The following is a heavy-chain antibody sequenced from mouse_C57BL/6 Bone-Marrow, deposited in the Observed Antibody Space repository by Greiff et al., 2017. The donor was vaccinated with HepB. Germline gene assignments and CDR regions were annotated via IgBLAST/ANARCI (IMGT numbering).Heavy chain of an antibody. J-gene: IGHJ3*01. V-gene: IGHV1-64*01. D-gene: IGHD4-1*01. CDR3: ARLGRFAY. Sequence: VQLQQPGAELVKPGASVKLSCKASGYTFTSYWMHWVKQRPGQGLEWIGMIYPNSGSTNYNEKFKSKATLTVDKASSTAYMQLSSLTSEDSAVYYCARLGRFAYWGQGTLVTVSA. CDR2: IYPNSGST. CDR1: GYTFTSYW.